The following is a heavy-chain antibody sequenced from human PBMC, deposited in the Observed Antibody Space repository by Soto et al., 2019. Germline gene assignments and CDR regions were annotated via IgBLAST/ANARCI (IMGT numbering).Heavy chain of an antibody. J-gene: IGHJ4*02. CDR3: ASLGQIWFGELWGAY. CDR1: GGSISSSSYY. Sequence: SETLSLTCTVSGGSISSSSYYWGWIRQPPGKGLEWIGSIYYSGSTYYNPSLKSRVTISVDTAKNQFSLKLSSVTAADTAVYYCASLGQIWFGELWGAYWGQGTLVTVSS. D-gene: IGHD3-10*01. V-gene: IGHV4-39*01. CDR2: IYYSGST.